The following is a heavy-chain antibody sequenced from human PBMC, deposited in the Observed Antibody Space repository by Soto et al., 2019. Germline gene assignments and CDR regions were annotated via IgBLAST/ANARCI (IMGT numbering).Heavy chain of an antibody. CDR2: ISGSGGST. CDR1: GFTFSSYA. J-gene: IGHJ6*02. D-gene: IGHD3-10*01. V-gene: IGHV3-23*01. CDR3: AKDRLWGSGIYYKTNNYYYYYGMDV. Sequence: GGSLRLSCAASGFTFSSYAMSWVRQAPGKGLEWVSAISGSGGSTYYADSVKGRFTISRDNSKNTLYLQMNSLRAEDTAVYYCAKDRLWGSGIYYKTNNYYYYYGMDVWGQGTRVTVSS.